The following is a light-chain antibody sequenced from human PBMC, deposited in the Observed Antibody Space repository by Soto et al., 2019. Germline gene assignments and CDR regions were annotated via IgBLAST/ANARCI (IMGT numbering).Light chain of an antibody. J-gene: IGKJ1*01. V-gene: IGKV3-15*01. CDR2: GAS. CDR3: LQYDNWPPWT. Sequence: EIVMTQSPATLSVSPGERATLSCRASQTVGSNLAWYQQKPGQAPRLLIYGASTRATGIPARFSGNGSGTEFTLSISSLQSEDFALYHCLQYDNWPPWTFGKGTKVEIK. CDR1: QTVGSN.